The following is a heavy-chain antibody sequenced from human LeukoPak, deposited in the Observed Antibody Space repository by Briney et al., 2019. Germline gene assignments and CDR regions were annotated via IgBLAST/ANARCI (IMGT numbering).Heavy chain of an antibody. V-gene: IGHV3-48*04. J-gene: IGHJ2*01. Sequence: GRSLRLSCAASGFTFDDYAMHWVRQAPGKGLEWVSYISSSSSTIHYADSVRGRFTISRDNAENSMSLQMNSLRAEDTAVYFCARGAYKADIPRWFDLWGRGTLVTVSS. D-gene: IGHD3-9*01. CDR3: ARGAYKADIPRWFDL. CDR1: GFTFDDYA. CDR2: ISSSSSTI.